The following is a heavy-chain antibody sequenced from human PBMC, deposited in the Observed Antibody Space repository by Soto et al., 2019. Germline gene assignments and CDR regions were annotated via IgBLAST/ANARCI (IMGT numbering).Heavy chain of an antibody. J-gene: IGHJ6*02. CDR2: ISYDGSNK. CDR1: GFTFSSYG. CDR3: AKDLRGVTPYYGMDV. Sequence: GGSLRLSCAASGFTFSSYGMHWVRQAPGKGLEWVAVISYDGSNKYYADSVKGRFTISRDNSKNTLYLQMNSLRAEDTAVYYCAKDLRGVTPYYGMDVWGQGTTVTVSS. D-gene: IGHD5-18*01. V-gene: IGHV3-30*18.